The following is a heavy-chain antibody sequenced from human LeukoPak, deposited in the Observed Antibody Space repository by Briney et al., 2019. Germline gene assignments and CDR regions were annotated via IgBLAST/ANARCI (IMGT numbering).Heavy chain of an antibody. Sequence: PSETLSLTCAVYGGSFSGYYWNWIRQPPGKGLEWIGEINQSGSTNYNPSLKSRVTISIDTSKNQFSLKLSSVTAADTAVYYCARSSYYSDSSGYSYYYYYHMDVWGKGTTVTVSS. J-gene: IGHJ6*03. V-gene: IGHV4-34*01. CDR3: ARSSYYSDSSGYSYYYYYHMDV. CDR2: INQSGST. D-gene: IGHD3-22*01. CDR1: GGSFSGYY.